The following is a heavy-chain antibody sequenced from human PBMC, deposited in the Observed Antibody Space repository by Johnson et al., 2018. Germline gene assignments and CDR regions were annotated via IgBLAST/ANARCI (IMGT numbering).Heavy chain of an antibody. CDR1: GFTFSISS. J-gene: IGHJ5*01. CDR2: ISTTSSII. D-gene: IGHD1-26*01. CDR3: AKDTTTDS. Sequence: VQLGESGGGLVQPGGSLRLSCAASGFTFSISSMNWVRQAPGKGLEWVSYISTTSSIIYYADSVKGRLTISRDNAKNALFLQMNRLRDEAQAVYYCAKDTTTDSWGQGTLVTVSS. V-gene: IGHV3-48*02.